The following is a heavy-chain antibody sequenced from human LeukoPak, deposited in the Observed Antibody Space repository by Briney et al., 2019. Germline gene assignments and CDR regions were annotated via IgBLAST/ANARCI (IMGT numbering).Heavy chain of an antibody. CDR2: INHSGST. J-gene: IGHJ5*02. D-gene: IGHD3-3*01. Sequence: SETLSLTCAVYGGSFSGYYWSWIRQPPGKGLEWIGEINHSGSTNYNPSLKSRVTISVDTSKNQFSLKLSSVTAADTAVYYCASRRGYDFWSGYLRYNWFDPWGQGTLVTVSS. CDR1: GGSFSGYY. V-gene: IGHV4-34*01. CDR3: ASRRGYDFWSGYLRYNWFDP.